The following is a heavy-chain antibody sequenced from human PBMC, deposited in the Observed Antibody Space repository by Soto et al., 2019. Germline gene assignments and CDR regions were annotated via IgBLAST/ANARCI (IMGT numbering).Heavy chain of an antibody. J-gene: IGHJ4*02. D-gene: IGHD6-13*01. Sequence: GGSLRLSCAASGFIFSSYAMHWVRQAPGKGLEWVAIIWYDGGQKYYADSVIGRFTITRDNSRNTVSLQMNSLRDGDTAIYYCVKEGAAGTVNYFDYWGQGALVTVSS. CDR3: VKEGAAGTVNYFDY. CDR2: IWYDGGQK. CDR1: GFIFSSYA. V-gene: IGHV3-33*03.